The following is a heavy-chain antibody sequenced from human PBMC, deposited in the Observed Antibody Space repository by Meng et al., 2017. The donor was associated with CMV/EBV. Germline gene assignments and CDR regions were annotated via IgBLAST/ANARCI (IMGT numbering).Heavy chain of an antibody. Sequence: QVQLQQWGAGLLKPSETLPLPCAVYGGSFSGYYWSWIRQPPGKGLEWIGEINHSGSTNYNPSLKSRVTISVDTSKNQFSLKLSSVTAADTAVYYCARGGNWFDPWGQGTLVTVSS. CDR2: INHSGST. J-gene: IGHJ5*02. V-gene: IGHV4-34*01. CDR3: ARGGNWFDP. CDR1: GGSFSGYY.